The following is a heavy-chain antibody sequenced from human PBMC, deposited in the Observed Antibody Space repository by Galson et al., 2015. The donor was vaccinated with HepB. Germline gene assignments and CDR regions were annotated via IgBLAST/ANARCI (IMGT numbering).Heavy chain of an antibody. Sequence: AISGDSVSSNRAAWNWIRQSPSRGLEWLGRTYYRSKWYNDYAVSVKSRITINPDTSKNQFSLQLNSVTPEDTAVYYCARARDYYGSGGEGYFDYWGQGTLVTVSS. J-gene: IGHJ4*02. CDR1: GDSVSSNRAA. CDR2: TYYRSKWYN. V-gene: IGHV6-1*01. CDR3: ARARDYYGSGGEGYFDY. D-gene: IGHD3-10*01.